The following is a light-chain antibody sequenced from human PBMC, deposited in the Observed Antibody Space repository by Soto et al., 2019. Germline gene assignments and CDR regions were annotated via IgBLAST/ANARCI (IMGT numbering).Light chain of an antibody. J-gene: IGLJ3*02. CDR3: LLSYDDARV. CDR2: DTS. Sequence: QTVVTQEPSLTVSPGGTVTLTCGSSTGPVISTHYPYWFQQKPGQAPRTVIYDTSIRHSWTPARFSGSLLGGKAVLTLSGAQPEDEADYYCLLSYDDARVFGGGTKLTVL. V-gene: IGLV7-46*01. CDR1: TGPVISTHY.